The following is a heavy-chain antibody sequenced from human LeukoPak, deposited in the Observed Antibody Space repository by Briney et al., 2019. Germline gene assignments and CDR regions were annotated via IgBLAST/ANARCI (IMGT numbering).Heavy chain of an antibody. V-gene: IGHV4-59*01. J-gene: IGHJ4*02. CDR2: IYYSGST. CDR3: AKEVRWYCSGTSCYWDY. D-gene: IGHD2-2*01. Sequence: PSETLSLTCTVSGGSISSYYWSWIRQPPGKGLEWIGYIYYSGSTNYNPSLKSRVTISVDTSKNQFSLKLSSVTAADTAVYYCAKEVRWYCSGTSCYWDYWGQGTLVTVSS. CDR1: GGSISSYY.